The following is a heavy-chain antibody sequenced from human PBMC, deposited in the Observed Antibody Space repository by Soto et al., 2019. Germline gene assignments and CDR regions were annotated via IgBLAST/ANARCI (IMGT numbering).Heavy chain of an antibody. CDR3: ARVPVYHYGDSRQSFCEY. CDR2: ISAYNGNT. CDR1: GYTFTSYG. D-gene: IGHD4-17*01. Sequence: QVQLVQSGAEVKKPGASVKVSCKASGYTFTSYGISWVRQAPGQGLERMGWISAYNGNTNYAQKLQGRVTMTTDTSTSTAYMELRSLRSDDTAVYYCARVPVYHYGDSRQSFCEYWGQGTLVTVSS. J-gene: IGHJ4*02. V-gene: IGHV1-18*01.